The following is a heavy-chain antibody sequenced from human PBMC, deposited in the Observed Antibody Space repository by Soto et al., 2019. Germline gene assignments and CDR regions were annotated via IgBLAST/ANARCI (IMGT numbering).Heavy chain of an antibody. Sequence: QITLKESGPTLVKPTQTLTLTCTFSGFSLSTSGVGVGWIRQPPGKALEWLALIYWDDDKRYSPSLKSRLTITKDTSKNQVVLRMTNMDPVDTATYYCAHSLDYDILTGYLKYYFDYWGQGTLVTVSS. V-gene: IGHV2-5*02. J-gene: IGHJ4*02. CDR1: GFSLSTSGVG. D-gene: IGHD3-9*01. CDR2: IYWDDDK. CDR3: AHSLDYDILTGYLKYYFDY.